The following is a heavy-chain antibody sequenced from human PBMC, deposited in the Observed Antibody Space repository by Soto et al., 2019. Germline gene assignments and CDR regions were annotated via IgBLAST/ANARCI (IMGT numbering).Heavy chain of an antibody. Sequence: ASVKVSCKASGYSFTSYAMHWVRQAPGKGLEWMGGFDPEDGETIYAQKFQGRVTMTEDTSTDTAYMELSSLRSEDTAVYYCATESGDYPFYYLDYWGQGTLVTVSS. V-gene: IGHV1-24*01. CDR2: FDPEDGET. D-gene: IGHD4-17*01. CDR1: GYSFTSYA. CDR3: ATESGDYPFYYLDY. J-gene: IGHJ4*02.